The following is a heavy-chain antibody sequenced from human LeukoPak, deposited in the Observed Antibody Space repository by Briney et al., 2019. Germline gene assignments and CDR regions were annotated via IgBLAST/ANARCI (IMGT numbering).Heavy chain of an antibody. Sequence: PGGSLRLSCAASGFTISSYTMNWVRQPLGQGLELVSTISDSHSGSKTHYADFVRGRFTTSRAASQNTSYLQRYILTADETAVYYCTTRLQNHFDYWGQGTQVTVSS. J-gene: IGHJ4*02. CDR2: ISDSHSGSKT. D-gene: IGHD5-24*01. V-gene: IGHV3-23*01. CDR3: TTRLQNHFDY. CDR1: GFTISSYT.